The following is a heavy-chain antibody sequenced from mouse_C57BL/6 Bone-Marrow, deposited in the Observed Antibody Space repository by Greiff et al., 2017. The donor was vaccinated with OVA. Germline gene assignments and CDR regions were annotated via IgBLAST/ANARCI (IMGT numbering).Heavy chain of an antibody. CDR2: ISSGSSTI. V-gene: IGHV5-17*01. CDR1: GFTFSDYG. D-gene: IGHD1-1*01. J-gene: IGHJ4*01. CDR3: VIYYYCSSTGAMDY. Sequence: EVKLMESGGGLVKPGGSLKLSCAASGFTFSDYGMHWVRQAPEKGLEWVAYISSGSSTIYYADTVKGRFTISRDNAKNTLFLQMTSLRSEDTAMYYCVIYYYCSSTGAMDYWGQGTSVTVSS.